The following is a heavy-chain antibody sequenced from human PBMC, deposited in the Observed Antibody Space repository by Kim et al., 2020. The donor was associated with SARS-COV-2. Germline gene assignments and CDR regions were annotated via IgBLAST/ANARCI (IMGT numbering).Heavy chain of an antibody. D-gene: IGHD6-19*01. CDR3: ASKKRYSSGADY. Sequence: SNAVSGTCRLSISRDNSRNTLYMQMNSLRAEDTAVNYCASKKRYSSGADYWGQGTLVTVSS. V-gene: IGHV3-23*01. J-gene: IGHJ4*02.